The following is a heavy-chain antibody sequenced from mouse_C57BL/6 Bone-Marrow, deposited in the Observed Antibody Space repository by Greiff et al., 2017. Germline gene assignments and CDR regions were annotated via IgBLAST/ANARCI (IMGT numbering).Heavy chain of an antibody. CDR1: GYTFTSYW. Sequence: QVQLQQPGAELVMPGASVKLSCKASGYTFTSYWMHWVKQRPGQGLEWIGEIDPSDSYTNYNQKFKGKSTLTVDKSSSTAYMQLSSLTSEDSAVYYCARETTVAPYYAMDYWGQGTSVTGSS. CDR2: IDPSDSYT. D-gene: IGHD1-1*01. V-gene: IGHV1-69*01. CDR3: ARETTVAPYYAMDY. J-gene: IGHJ4*01.